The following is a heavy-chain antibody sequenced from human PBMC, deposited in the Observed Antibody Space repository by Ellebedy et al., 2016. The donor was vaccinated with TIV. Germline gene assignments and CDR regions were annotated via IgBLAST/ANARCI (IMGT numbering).Heavy chain of an antibody. CDR3: ARGSGYSGSDDFDY. J-gene: IGHJ4*02. CDR2: VYYSGST. V-gene: IGHV4-59*01. Sequence: MPSETLSLTCTVSGGSISSYYWSWIRQPPGKGLEWIGYVYYSGSTTYNASLKSRVTISVDTSKNQFSLKLSSVTAADTAVYYCARGSGYSGSDDFDYWGQGTLVTVSS. CDR1: GGSISSYY. D-gene: IGHD1-26*01.